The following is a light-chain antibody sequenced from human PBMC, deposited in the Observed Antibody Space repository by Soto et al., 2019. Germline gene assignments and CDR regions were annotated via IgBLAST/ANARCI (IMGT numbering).Light chain of an antibody. J-gene: IGLJ3*02. CDR3: TSYAGYNNPVV. V-gene: IGLV2-8*01. CDR2: EVN. CDR1: SSDVGFYNY. Sequence: QSALTQPPSASGSPGQSVTISCTGTSSDVGFYNYVSWYQQHPDKAPQLMIYEVNKRPSGVPDRFSGSKSGNTASLTVSGLQTDDEADYYCTSYAGYNNPVVFGGGNKLTVL.